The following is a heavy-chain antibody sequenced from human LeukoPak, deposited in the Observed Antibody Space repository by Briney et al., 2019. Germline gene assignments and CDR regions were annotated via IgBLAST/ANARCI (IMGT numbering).Heavy chain of an antibody. V-gene: IGHV3-7*01. J-gene: IGHJ4*02. CDR2: IIPDGSDK. CDR1: GFTFSSYW. CDR3: ARVVWSTYNSARFDF. D-gene: IGHD3-3*01. Sequence: PGGSLRLSCAASGFTFSSYWMSWVRQAPGKGLEWVANIIPDGSDKFYVDSLKGRFTISRDNAKNSLHLQMSSLRAEDTAIYYCARVVWSTYNSARFDFWGQGTLVSVSS.